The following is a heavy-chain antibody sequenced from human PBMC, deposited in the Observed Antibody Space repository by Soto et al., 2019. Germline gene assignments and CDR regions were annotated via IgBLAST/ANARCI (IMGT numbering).Heavy chain of an antibody. V-gene: IGHV3-23*01. CDR2: ISGSGGST. CDR3: ARLQLWSDVVDY. J-gene: IGHJ4*02. D-gene: IGHD5-18*01. CDR1: GFTFSSYA. Sequence: GGSLRLSCAASGFTFSSYAMSWVRQAPGKGLEWVSAISGSGGSTYYADSVKGRFTISRDNSKNTLYLQMNSLRAEDTAVYYCARLQLWSDVVDYWGQGTLVTVSS.